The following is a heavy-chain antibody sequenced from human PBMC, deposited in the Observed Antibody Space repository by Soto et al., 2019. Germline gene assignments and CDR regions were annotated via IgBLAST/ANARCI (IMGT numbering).Heavy chain of an antibody. CDR2: SSNSGTFS. V-gene: IGHV3-11*06. J-gene: IGHJ4*02. Sequence: NPGGSLRLSCEGSGFTFSYYYISWIRQAPGKGLEWISYSSNSGTFSRYADSVKGRFSISRDNTKNLLYLQMNSLRAEDTAVYYCARSGDNYNRLDYWGQGTPVTVSS. CDR3: ARSGDNYNRLDY. CDR1: GFTFSYYY. D-gene: IGHD1-1*01.